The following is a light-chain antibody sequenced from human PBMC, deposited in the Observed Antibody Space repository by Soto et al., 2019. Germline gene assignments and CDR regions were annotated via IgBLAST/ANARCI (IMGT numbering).Light chain of an antibody. CDR2: EVN. Sequence: QPALTQPPSASGSPGQSVTISCTGTSSDVGGYNYVSWYQQYPGKAPKLIIYEVNKRPSGVPDRFSGSKSGNTASLTVSGLQAEDEADYYCSSYAGSNNVVFGGGTKLTVL. CDR3: SSYAGSNNVV. J-gene: IGLJ2*01. CDR1: SSDVGGYNY. V-gene: IGLV2-8*01.